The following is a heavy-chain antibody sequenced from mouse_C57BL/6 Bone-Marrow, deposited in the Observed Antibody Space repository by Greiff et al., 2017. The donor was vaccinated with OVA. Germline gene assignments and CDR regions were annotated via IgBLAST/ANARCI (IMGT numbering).Heavy chain of an antibody. CDR2: IDPSDSYT. CDR1: GYTFTSYW. Sequence: QVQLQQPGAELVKPGASVKLSCKASGYTFTSYWMQWVKQRPGQGLEWIGEIDPSDSYTNYNQKFKGKATLTVDTSSSTAYMQLSSLTSEDSAVYYCAKEGVYGERYAMDYWGQGTSVTVSS. J-gene: IGHJ4*01. CDR3: AKEGVYGERYAMDY. D-gene: IGHD1-1*01. V-gene: IGHV1-50*01.